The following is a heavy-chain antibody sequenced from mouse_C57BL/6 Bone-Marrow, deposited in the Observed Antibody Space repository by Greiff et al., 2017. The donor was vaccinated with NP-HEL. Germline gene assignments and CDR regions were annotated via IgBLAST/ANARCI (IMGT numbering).Heavy chain of an antibody. D-gene: IGHD1-1*01. Sequence: EVKLVESGGDLVKPGGSLKLSCAASGFTFSSYGMSWVRQTPDKRLEWVETISSGGSYNYYPDSVKGRFTISRDNAKNTLYLQMSSLKSEDTAMYYCARRCTTVVATPCDYWGQDTTLTVSS. CDR2: ISSGGSYN. J-gene: IGHJ2*01. V-gene: IGHV5-6*02. CDR3: ARRCTTVVATPCDY. CDR1: GFTFSSYG.